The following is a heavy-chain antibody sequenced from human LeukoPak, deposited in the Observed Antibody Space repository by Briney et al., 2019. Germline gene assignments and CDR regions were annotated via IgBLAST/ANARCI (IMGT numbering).Heavy chain of an antibody. V-gene: IGHV1-69*13. CDR1: GGTFSSYA. J-gene: IGHJ4*02. Sequence: SVKVSCKASGGTFSSYAISWVRQAPGQGLEWMGGIIPIFGTANYAQKFQGRVTITADESTSTAYMELSSLRSEDTAAYYCARGDGDYVFPDYWGQGTLVTVSS. D-gene: IGHD4-17*01. CDR3: ARGDGDYVFPDY. CDR2: IIPIFGTA.